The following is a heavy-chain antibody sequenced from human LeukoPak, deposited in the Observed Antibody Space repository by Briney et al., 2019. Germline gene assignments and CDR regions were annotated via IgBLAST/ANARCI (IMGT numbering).Heavy chain of an antibody. D-gene: IGHD5-12*01. V-gene: IGHV3-53*01. CDR2: IYTGGST. CDR1: GFTVSSNY. Sequence: PGGSLRLSCAASGFTVSSNYMSWVRQAPGKGLEWVSVIYTGGSTYYADSVKGRFTISRDNSKNTLYLQMNSLRAEDTAVYYCARDEQGGYEGFDYWGQGTLVTVSS. CDR3: ARDEQGGYEGFDY. J-gene: IGHJ4*02.